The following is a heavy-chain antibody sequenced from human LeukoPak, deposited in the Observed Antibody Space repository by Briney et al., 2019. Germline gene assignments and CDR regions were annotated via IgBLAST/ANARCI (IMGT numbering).Heavy chain of an antibody. J-gene: IGHJ1*01. Sequence: GGSLRLSCAASGFTFSSYGMHWVRQAPGKGLEWVSGISWNSGSIGYADSVKGRFTISRDNAKNSLYLQMNSLRAEDTALYYCAKGAVAASGYFQHWGQGTLVTVSS. CDR1: GFTFSSYG. D-gene: IGHD6-19*01. V-gene: IGHV3-9*01. CDR2: ISWNSGSI. CDR3: AKGAVAASGYFQH.